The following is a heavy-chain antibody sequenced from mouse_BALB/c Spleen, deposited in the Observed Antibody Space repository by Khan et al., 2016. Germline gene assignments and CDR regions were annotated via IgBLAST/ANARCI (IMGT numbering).Heavy chain of an antibody. D-gene: IGHD1-1*01. Sequence: EVQLVESGGGLVKPGGSLKLSCAASGFIFSSYAMSWVRQSPEKRLEWVAEISSGGSYTYYPDTVTGRFTISRDNATNTLYLEMSSLRSEDTAMYYGAARAIYYGSTYDAMDYWGQGTSVTVSS. CDR2: ISSGGSYT. J-gene: IGHJ4*01. CDR3: AARAIYYGSTYDAMDY. CDR1: GFIFSSYA. V-gene: IGHV5-9-4*01.